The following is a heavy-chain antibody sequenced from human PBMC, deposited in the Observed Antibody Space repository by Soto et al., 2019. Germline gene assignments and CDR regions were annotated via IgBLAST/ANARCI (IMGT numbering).Heavy chain of an antibody. D-gene: IGHD3-3*01. J-gene: IGHJ4*02. V-gene: IGHV4-39*01. Sequence: SETLSLTCTVSGGSISSSSYYWGWIRQPPGKGLEWIGSIYYSGSTYYNPSLKSRVTISVDTSKNQFSLKLSSVTAADTAVYYCARLFSYDFWSGYRYYFDYWGQGTLVTVSS. CDR1: GGSISSSSYY. CDR2: IYYSGST. CDR3: ARLFSYDFWSGYRYYFDY.